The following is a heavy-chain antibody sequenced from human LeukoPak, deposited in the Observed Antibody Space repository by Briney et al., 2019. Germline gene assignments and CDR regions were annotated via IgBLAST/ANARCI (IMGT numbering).Heavy chain of an antibody. Sequence: GGSLRLSCAASGFAFSSYSMNWVRQTPGKGLEWVSSISSSSSYIYYADSVKGRFTVSRDNAKNSLYLQMNTLRADDTAVYYCARDSTRWFSPSDHWGQGMLVTVSS. CDR1: GFAFSSYS. CDR3: ARDSTRWFSPSDH. CDR2: ISSSSSYI. J-gene: IGHJ5*02. V-gene: IGHV3-21*01. D-gene: IGHD6-13*01.